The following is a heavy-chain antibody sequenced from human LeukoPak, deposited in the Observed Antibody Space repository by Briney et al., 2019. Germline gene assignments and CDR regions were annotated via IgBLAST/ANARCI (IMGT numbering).Heavy chain of an antibody. CDR2: IRYDGSNK. V-gene: IGHV3-30*02. D-gene: IGHD6-19*01. Sequence: GGSLRLSCAASGFTFNNYAMHWVRQAPGKGLEWVSFIRYDGSNKFYTDSVRGRFTISRDNSKNTLYMQMNSLRPEDTAVYYCARGGKIALAGTRSSQYFQHWGQGTLVTVSS. CDR1: GFTFNNYA. J-gene: IGHJ1*01. CDR3: ARGGKIALAGTRSSQYFQH.